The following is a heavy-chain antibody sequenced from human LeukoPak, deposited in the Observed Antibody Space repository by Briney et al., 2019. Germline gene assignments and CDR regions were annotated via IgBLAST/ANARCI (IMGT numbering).Heavy chain of an antibody. Sequence: GESLKISCKGSGYRFTSCWIGWVRQMPGKGLEWMGIIYPGDSDTRYSASFQGQVTISADKSISTAYLQWSSLKASDTAMYYCARHPYCSSTSCYVDVWRQGTTVTVSS. CDR1: GYRFTSCW. D-gene: IGHD2-2*01. J-gene: IGHJ6*02. V-gene: IGHV5-51*01. CDR3: ARHPYCSSTSCYVDV. CDR2: IYPGDSDT.